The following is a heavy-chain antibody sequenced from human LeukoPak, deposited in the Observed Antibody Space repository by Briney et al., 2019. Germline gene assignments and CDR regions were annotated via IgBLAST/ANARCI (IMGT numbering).Heavy chain of an antibody. Sequence: ASVKVSCKASGYTFTSYGISWVRQAPGQGLEWMGWISAYNGNTNYAQKLQGRVTMTTDTSTSTAYMELSSLRSEDTAVYYCARGVRIYCSGGSCYSDYYYYMDVWGKGTTVTVSS. CDR2: ISAYNGNT. CDR1: GYTFTSYG. D-gene: IGHD2-15*01. V-gene: IGHV1-18*01. J-gene: IGHJ6*03. CDR3: ARGVRIYCSGGSCYSDYYYYMDV.